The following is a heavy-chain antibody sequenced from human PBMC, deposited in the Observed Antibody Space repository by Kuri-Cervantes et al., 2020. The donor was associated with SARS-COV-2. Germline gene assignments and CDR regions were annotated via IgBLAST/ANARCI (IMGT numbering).Heavy chain of an antibody. Sequence: GESLKISCAASGFTSSSYSMNWVRQAPGKGLEWVSSISSSSSYIYYADSVKGRLTISRDNAKNSLYLQMNSLRAEDTAVYYCARELGGGSVWGQGTLVTVSS. CDR3: ARELGGGSV. D-gene: IGHD2-15*01. J-gene: IGHJ4*02. CDR2: ISSSSSYI. CDR1: GFTSSSYS. V-gene: IGHV3-21*01.